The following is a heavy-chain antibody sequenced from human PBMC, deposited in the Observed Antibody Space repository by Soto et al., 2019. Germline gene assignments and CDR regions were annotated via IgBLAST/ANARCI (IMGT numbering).Heavy chain of an antibody. CDR2: IYTSASI. D-gene: IGHD6-19*01. V-gene: IGHV4-4*07. CDR1: GADINTYS. CDR3: ARDREAGYNFYYGMDV. J-gene: IGHJ6*02. Sequence: NPSETLSLTCSVSGADINTYSRTWIRQPAGKGLEWIGRIYTSASINYNPSLRGRVTLSVDTSTNQVPLKLASVTAADTAVYYCARDREAGYNFYYGMDVWGQGTTVTVSS.